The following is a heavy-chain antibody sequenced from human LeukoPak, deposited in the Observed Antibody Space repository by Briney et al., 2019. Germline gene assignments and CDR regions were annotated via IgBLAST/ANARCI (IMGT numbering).Heavy chain of an antibody. D-gene: IGHD2-15*01. V-gene: IGHV4-4*07. J-gene: IGHJ1*01. CDR3: ATDDVVGSNQH. CDR2: IYTSGST. CDR1: GGSISSYY. Sequence: SETLSLTCTVSGGSISSYYWSWIRQPAGKGLEWVGRIYTSGSTNYNPSLKSRVTMSVDTSKTQFSLKLSSVTAADTAVYYCATDDVVGSNQHWGQGTLVTVSS.